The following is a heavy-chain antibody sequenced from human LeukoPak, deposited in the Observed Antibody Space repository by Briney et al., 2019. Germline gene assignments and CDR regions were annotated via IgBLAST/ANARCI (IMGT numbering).Heavy chain of an antibody. Sequence: QSGGSLRLSCAASGFSFSSYAMSWVRQAPGKGLEWVATISGTGGSIYYADSVEGRFTISRDNSENTLYLQMISLRAEDTAVYYCAKDLIRLGETALHGSPFWGQGTLVTVSS. CDR3: AKDLIRLGETALHGSPF. V-gene: IGHV3-23*01. CDR1: GFSFSSYA. J-gene: IGHJ4*02. CDR2: ISGTGGSI. D-gene: IGHD5-18*01.